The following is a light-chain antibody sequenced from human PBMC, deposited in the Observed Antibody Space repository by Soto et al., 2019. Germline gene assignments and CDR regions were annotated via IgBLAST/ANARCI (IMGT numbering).Light chain of an antibody. Sequence: EIVMTQSPATLSVSLGESATLSCRASQSVSSNLAWYQQKPGQAPRLLIYGASTRATGVPARFGGSGSGTDFTLTISSLQSEDFAVYYCQQYNNWPPWTFGRGTKVDI. J-gene: IGKJ1*01. CDR2: GAS. CDR1: QSVSSN. V-gene: IGKV3-15*01. CDR3: QQYNNWPPWT.